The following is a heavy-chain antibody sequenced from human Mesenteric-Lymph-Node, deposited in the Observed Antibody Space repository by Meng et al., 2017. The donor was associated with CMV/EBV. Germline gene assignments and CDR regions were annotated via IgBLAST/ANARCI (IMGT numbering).Heavy chain of an antibody. CDR3: ARVSTKGAYNWFDP. D-gene: IGHD1-1*01. J-gene: IGHJ5*02. V-gene: IGHV4-34*01. CDR1: GGSFSGYY. CDR2: INHSGST. Sequence: CDVYGGSFSGYYWGWIRQPPGKGLEWIGEINHSGSTNYYPSLKSRVTISVDTSKNQFSLKLSSVTAADTAVYYCARVSTKGAYNWFDPWGQGTLVTVSS.